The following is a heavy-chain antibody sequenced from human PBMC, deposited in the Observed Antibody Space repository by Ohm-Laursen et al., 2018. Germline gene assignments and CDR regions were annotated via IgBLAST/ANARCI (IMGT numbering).Heavy chain of an antibody. V-gene: IGHV3-23*01. J-gene: IGHJ4*02. CDR3: AKKGDGSGWNYDV. CDR1: GFTFNTYA. Sequence: LSLTCAASGFTFNTYAMTWVRQAPGKGLELVSGMSGSGGTPWYADSVKGRFTISRDNSKNTLYLQMSRLRAEDTAVYYCAKKGDGSGWNYDVWGQGTLVTVSS. D-gene: IGHD6-19*01. CDR2: MSGSGGTP.